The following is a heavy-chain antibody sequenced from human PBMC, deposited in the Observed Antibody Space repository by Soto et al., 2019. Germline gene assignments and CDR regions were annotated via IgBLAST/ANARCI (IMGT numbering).Heavy chain of an antibody. CDR2: LIPIFGTA. D-gene: IGHD2-2*01. Sequence: QVQLVQSGAEVKKPGSSVKVSCKASGGTFSSYAISWVRQAPGQGLEWMGGLIPIFGTANYAQKFQGRVTITADESMSTAYMGLSSLRTEDTAVYYCARGERILYEYQLLSAYDYYGMDFWGQGTTVTVSS. V-gene: IGHV1-69*12. CDR1: GGTFSSYA. CDR3: ARGERILYEYQLLSAYDYYGMDF. J-gene: IGHJ6*02.